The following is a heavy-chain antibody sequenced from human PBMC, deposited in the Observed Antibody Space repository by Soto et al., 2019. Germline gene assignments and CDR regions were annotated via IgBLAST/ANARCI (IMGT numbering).Heavy chain of an antibody. CDR2: ISAGGGSP. Sequence: TGGSLRLSCAASGFIFNNYAMSWVRQAPGKGLEWVSFISAGGGSPNYADSVKGRFTISRDNSKNTLYLQMNSLRAEDTAVYYCARDYYYGSGNYYRADYYHYGMDVWGQGTTVTVSS. CDR1: GFIFNNYA. CDR3: ARDYYYGSGNYYRADYYHYGMDV. J-gene: IGHJ6*02. D-gene: IGHD3-10*01. V-gene: IGHV3-23*01.